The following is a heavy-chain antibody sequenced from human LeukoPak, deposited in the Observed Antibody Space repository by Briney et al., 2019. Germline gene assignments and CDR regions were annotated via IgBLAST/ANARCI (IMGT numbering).Heavy chain of an antibody. CDR1: GYSFTSYW. CDR3: ARQGRSSDWYVWFDP. Sequence: GESLKISCKGSGYSFTSYWIGWVRQMPGKGLEWMGIIYPGDSDTRYSPSFQGQVTISADKSISTAYLQWSSLKASDTAMYYCARQGRSSDWYVWFDPWGQGTLVTVSS. V-gene: IGHV5-51*01. D-gene: IGHD6-19*01. J-gene: IGHJ5*02. CDR2: IYPGDSDT.